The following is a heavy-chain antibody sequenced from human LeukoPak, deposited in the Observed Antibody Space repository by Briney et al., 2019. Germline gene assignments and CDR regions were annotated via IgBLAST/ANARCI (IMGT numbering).Heavy chain of an antibody. V-gene: IGHV3-23*01. CDR1: GFTFSSCA. D-gene: IGHD6-19*01. J-gene: IGHJ4*02. CDR2: ISGSGGST. Sequence: PGGSLRLSCAVSGFTFSSCAMSWVRLAPGKGLEWVSAISGSGGSTYYADSVKGRFTISRDNSKNTLYLQMNSLRAEDTAVYYCARPQQWLAAFDYWGQGTLVTVSS. CDR3: ARPQQWLAAFDY.